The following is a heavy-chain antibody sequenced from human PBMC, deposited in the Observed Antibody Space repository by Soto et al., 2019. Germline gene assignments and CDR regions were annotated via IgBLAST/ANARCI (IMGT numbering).Heavy chain of an antibody. CDR2: IYWDDDK. J-gene: IGHJ5*02. Sequence: QITLKESGPTLVNPTQTLTLTCTFSGFSLSTSGVGVGWIRQPPGKALEWLALIYWDDDKRYSPSLKSRLTITKDTSKNQVVLTMTNMDPVDTATYYCAHSPRPYPPTLYNWFDPWGQGTLVTVSS. CDR3: AHSPRPYPPTLYNWFDP. V-gene: IGHV2-5*02. CDR1: GFSLSTSGVG.